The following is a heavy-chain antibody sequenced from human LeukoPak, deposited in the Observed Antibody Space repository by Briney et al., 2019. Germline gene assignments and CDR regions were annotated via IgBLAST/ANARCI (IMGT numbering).Heavy chain of an antibody. CDR3: ARAPLGGSYCDY. V-gene: IGHV4-31*03. Sequence: PSETLALTCTVSGGSISSGGYYWSWIRQHPGKGLEWIGYIYYSGSTYYNSSLKSRVTISVDTSKNQFSLKLSSVTAADTAVYYCARAPLGGSYCDYWGQGTLVTVSS. J-gene: IGHJ4*02. CDR1: GGSISSGGYY. D-gene: IGHD1-26*01. CDR2: IYYSGST.